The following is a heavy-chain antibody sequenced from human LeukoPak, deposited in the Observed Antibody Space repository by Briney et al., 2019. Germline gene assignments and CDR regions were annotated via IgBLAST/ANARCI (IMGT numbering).Heavy chain of an antibody. V-gene: IGHV3-30*04. CDR1: GFIFSDYA. Sequence: GEFLRLSCVASGFIFSDYAMHWVRQAPGKGLEWVAVISADGRDKYYIDSVRGRFTISRDNSKTTVFLQMNSLEVEDTAVYYCATPLTSKWSSSWYSGHFDYWGQGALVTVPS. CDR2: ISADGRDK. CDR3: ATPLTSKWSSSWYSGHFDY. D-gene: IGHD6-13*01. J-gene: IGHJ4*02.